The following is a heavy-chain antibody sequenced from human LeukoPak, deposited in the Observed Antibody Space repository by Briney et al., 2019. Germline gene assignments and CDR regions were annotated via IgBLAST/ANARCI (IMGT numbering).Heavy chain of an antibody. CDR1: GFTVSSNY. CDR2: IYSGGTT. Sequence: GGSLRLPCAASGFTVSSNYMTWVRQAPGKGLEWVSVIYSGGTTYYADSVKGRFTISRDDSKNTLYLQMNSLRADDTAVYYCARVTDMGWFDPWGQGTLVTVSS. J-gene: IGHJ5*02. V-gene: IGHV3-53*01. CDR3: ARVTDMGWFDP. D-gene: IGHD2-15*01.